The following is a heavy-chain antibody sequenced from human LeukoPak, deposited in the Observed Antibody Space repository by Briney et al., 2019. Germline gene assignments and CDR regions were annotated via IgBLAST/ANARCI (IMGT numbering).Heavy chain of an antibody. CDR3: AREAQGRSFPLYYFDY. J-gene: IGHJ4*02. Sequence: SETLSLTCTVSGGPISGYYWSWIRQPPGKGLEYIGYVYYSGSTNYNPSLKSRVAMSLDTSRNQFSLKLTSVTPADTAVYYCAREAQGRSFPLYYFDYWGQGILVTV. CDR2: VYYSGST. V-gene: IGHV4-59*01. CDR1: GGPISGYY. D-gene: IGHD2-8*01.